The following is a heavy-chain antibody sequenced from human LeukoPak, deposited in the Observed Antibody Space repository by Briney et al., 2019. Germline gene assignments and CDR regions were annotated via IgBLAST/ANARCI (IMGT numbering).Heavy chain of an antibody. CDR1: GFTFSSYS. CDR2: ISSSSSYI. J-gene: IGHJ4*02. CDR3: ARDDTIVVVAASDSGFDY. V-gene: IGHV3-21*01. D-gene: IGHD2-15*01. Sequence: GGSLRLSCAASGFTFSSYSMNWVRQAPGKGLEWVSSISSSSSYIYYADSVKGRFTISRDNAKNSLYLQMNSLRAEDTAVYYCARDDTIVVVAASDSGFDYWAQGTLVTVSS.